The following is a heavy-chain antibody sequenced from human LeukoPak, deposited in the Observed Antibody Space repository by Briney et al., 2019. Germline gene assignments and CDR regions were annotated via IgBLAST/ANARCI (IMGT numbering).Heavy chain of an antibody. D-gene: IGHD6-6*01. Sequence: GGSLRLSCAASGFTFSNYSMNWVRQAPGKGLEWVSYISSSSSTIYYADSVKGRFTISRDNAKNSLYLQMNSLRAEDTAVYYCASGGSSSSYYYYYYMDVWGKGTTVTVSS. J-gene: IGHJ6*03. V-gene: IGHV3-48*01. CDR1: GFTFSNYS. CDR3: ASGGSSSSYYYYYYMDV. CDR2: ISSSSSTI.